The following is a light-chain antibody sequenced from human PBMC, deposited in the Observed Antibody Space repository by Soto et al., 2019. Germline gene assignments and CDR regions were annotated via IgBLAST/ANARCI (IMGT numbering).Light chain of an antibody. J-gene: IGKJ1*01. CDR1: QGINNY. V-gene: IGKV1-16*02. CDR3: QQYDTLPRT. Sequence: DIQMTQSPSSLSASVGDRVTITCRASQGINNYVAWFQQKPGRAPKSLIYATYNLQSGVPSKFSASGSGTEFTLTISSLQPEDFETYYCQQYDTLPRTFGQGTKVEI. CDR2: ATY.